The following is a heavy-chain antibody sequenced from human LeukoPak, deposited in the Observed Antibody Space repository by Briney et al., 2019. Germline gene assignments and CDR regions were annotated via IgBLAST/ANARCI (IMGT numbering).Heavy chain of an antibody. CDR1: GGSISSSSPY. Sequence: SETLSLTCTVSGGSISSSSPYWGWIRQPPGKGLEWIGNIYYSGSTYYNPSLKSRVTISVDTSKDQFCLKLNSVTAADTAVYYCASLLNGGVAHWFDPWGQGTLVTVSS. J-gene: IGHJ5*02. V-gene: IGHV4-39*01. CDR3: ASLLNGGVAHWFDP. CDR2: IYYSGST. D-gene: IGHD7-27*01.